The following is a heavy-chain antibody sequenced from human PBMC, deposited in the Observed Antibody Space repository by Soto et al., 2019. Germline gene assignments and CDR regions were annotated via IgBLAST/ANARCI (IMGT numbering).Heavy chain of an antibody. CDR3: ATSQSERQLVDAFDT. V-gene: IGHV3-30*01. D-gene: IGHD1-1*01. CDR2: IAYDGANQ. Sequence: PGGSLKLPVVAPGFTSSTFSLHWIRQAPGNGLQWVADIAYDGANQYYVDVVQRRFTVSRDNFKNVLTLQMNNLPAEDTAVFYCATSQSERQLVDAFDTWGQGIMVTVSS. J-gene: IGHJ3*02. CDR1: GFTSSTFS.